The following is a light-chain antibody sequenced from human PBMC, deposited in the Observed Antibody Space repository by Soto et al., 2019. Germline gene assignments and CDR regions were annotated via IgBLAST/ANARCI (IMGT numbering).Light chain of an antibody. J-gene: IGLJ2*01. Sequence: QSALTQPASVSGSPGQSVTISCTGTSSDIGLYNYVSWYQQHPAKSPTLMVYDVTHRPSGASNRFSGSKSGNTSSLTISGLLVEDEADYYCTSYTTSNTLIFGGGTKVTVL. CDR1: SSDIGLYNY. V-gene: IGLV2-14*01. CDR2: DVT. CDR3: TSYTTSNTLI.